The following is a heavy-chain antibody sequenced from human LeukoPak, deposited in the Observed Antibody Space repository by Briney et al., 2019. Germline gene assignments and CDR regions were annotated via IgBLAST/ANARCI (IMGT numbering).Heavy chain of an antibody. V-gene: IGHV3-64*01. D-gene: IGHD3-22*01. J-gene: IGHJ4*02. CDR1: GFTFSSYA. Sequence: GGSLRLSCAASGFTFSSYAMHWVRQAPGKGLEYVSAISSNGGSTYYANSVKGRFTISRDNSKNTLYLQMGSLRAEDMAVYYCARDSSGYYSFFDYWGQGTLVTVSS. CDR3: ARDSSGYYSFFDY. CDR2: ISSNGGST.